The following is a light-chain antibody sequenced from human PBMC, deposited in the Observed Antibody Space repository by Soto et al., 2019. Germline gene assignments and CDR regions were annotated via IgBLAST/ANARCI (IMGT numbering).Light chain of an antibody. V-gene: IGKV1-5*03. CDR3: HHYNHYTR. Sequence: RLTPSRSIMYTSAVDIVTIRCRASQTISSWLAWYQQKPGKAPKLLIYAASSLESGVPSRFSGSGSGTEFTLTISSLQPDDLATYYCHHYNHYTRFGQVAKVEI. J-gene: IGKJ1*01. CDR1: QTISSW. CDR2: AAS.